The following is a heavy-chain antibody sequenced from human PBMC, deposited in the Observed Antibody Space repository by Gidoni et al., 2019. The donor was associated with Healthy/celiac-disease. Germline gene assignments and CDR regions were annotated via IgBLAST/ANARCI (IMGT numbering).Heavy chain of an antibody. CDR2: IYPGDSDA. D-gene: IGHD2-15*01. V-gene: IGHV5-51*01. Sequence: EVQLVQSGAEVKEPGESLKISCKGFGYRFPNYGIGWVRQLPGKGLEWMGIIYPGDSDARHSPSFQGQVTISVDKSISTAYLQWSSLKASDTAIYYCARGGIGYCSGDSCLPDYWGQGTLVTVSS. CDR3: ARGGIGYCSGDSCLPDY. J-gene: IGHJ4*02. CDR1: GYRFPNYG.